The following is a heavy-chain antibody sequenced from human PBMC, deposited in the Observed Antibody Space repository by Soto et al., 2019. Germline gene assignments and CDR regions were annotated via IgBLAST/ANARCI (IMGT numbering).Heavy chain of an antibody. CDR1: GYSLTNYL. J-gene: IGHJ4*02. CDR3: ARRGLYDSVFDY. CDR2: IYPGDSDT. D-gene: IGHD3-16*01. Sequence: GESLKVSCKGSGYSLTNYLVGWVRQMPGKGLEWMGIIYPGDSDTRYSPSFQGQVTISADKSISTAYLQWSSLKASDTAMYYCARRGLYDSVFDYWGQGTLVTVSS. V-gene: IGHV5-51*01.